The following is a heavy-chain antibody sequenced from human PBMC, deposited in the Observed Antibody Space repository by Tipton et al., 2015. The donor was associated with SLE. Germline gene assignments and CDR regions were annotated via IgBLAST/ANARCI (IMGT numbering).Heavy chain of an antibody. CDR2: IYRGATA. V-gene: IGHV3-66*02. Sequence: SLRLSCEVSGFSVTTTFMSWVRQAPGKGLEWVSIIYRGATAYYADSVRGRFTISRDQPKNTLYLQMNNLRGEDTAVYYCARETIGWSGYVDFCSGPDVRGPGTTVTFS. CDR3: ARETIGWSGYVDFCSGPDV. CDR1: GFSVTTTF. D-gene: IGHD3-3*01. J-gene: IGHJ6*02.